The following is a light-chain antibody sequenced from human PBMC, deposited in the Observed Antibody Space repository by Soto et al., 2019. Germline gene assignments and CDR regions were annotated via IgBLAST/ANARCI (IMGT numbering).Light chain of an antibody. CDR2: GAS. J-gene: IGKJ1*01. CDR3: QQYGSAPWT. CDR1: QSVSSSY. Sequence: EIVVTQSPGTLSLSPGERATLSCRASQSVSSSYLAWYQQKPGQAPRLLIYGASSRATGIPDRFSGSGSGTDFTVTISRLEPEEFAVYYCQQYGSAPWTFGQGTKLEIK. V-gene: IGKV3-20*01.